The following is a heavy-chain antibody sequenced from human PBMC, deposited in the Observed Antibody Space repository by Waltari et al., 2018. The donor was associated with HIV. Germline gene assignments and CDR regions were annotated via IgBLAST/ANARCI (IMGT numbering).Heavy chain of an antibody. CDR2: ISSGGNI. J-gene: IGHJ6*02. CDR3: ARQLRIIQTSSYRMDV. V-gene: IGHV4-39*02. D-gene: IGHD3-16*02. Sequence: HLQLLESGPSLLKPSETLSLSCSVSGSPVENRDALLGWFRQPPGKSLEWVVRISSGGNIYHNQTLKSRMSISLDTSRNHISLKMTSATASDAAVYYCARQLRIIQTSSYRMDVWGPGTLVTV. CDR1: GSPVENRDAL.